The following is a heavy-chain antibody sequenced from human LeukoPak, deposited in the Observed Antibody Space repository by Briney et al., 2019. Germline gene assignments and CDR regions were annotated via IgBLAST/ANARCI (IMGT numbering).Heavy chain of an antibody. Sequence: SVKVSCKASGYTFTGYYMHWVRQAPGQGLEWMGRIIPIFGTANYAQKFQGRVTITTDESTSTAYMELSSLRSEDTAVYYCARSEDSSSQQYDYWGQGTLVTISS. J-gene: IGHJ4*02. CDR1: GYTFTGYY. V-gene: IGHV1-69*05. CDR3: ARSEDSSSQQYDY. D-gene: IGHD6-6*01. CDR2: IIPIFGTA.